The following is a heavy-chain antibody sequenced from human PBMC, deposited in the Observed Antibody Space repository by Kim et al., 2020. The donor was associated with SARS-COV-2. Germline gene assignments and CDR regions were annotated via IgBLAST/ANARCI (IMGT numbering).Heavy chain of an antibody. J-gene: IGHJ4*02. CDR3: ARGAYGSGSYYNGDFDY. Sequence: SETLFLTCAVYGGSFSDYYWNWIRQPPGKGLEWIGEVNHSGSTNSNPSLKSRVTISVDTSKNQFSLKLSSVTAADTAVYYCARGAYGSGSYYNGDFDYWGQGTLVTVSS. CDR2: VNHSGST. CDR1: GGSFSDYY. D-gene: IGHD3-10*01. V-gene: IGHV4-34*01.